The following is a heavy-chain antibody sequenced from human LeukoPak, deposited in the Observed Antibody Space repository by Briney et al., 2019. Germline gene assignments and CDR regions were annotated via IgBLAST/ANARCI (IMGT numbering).Heavy chain of an antibody. D-gene: IGHD2-2*01. V-gene: IGHV4-34*01. CDR3: ARGPLYCSSTSCRGFDY. CDR2: INHSGST. J-gene: IGHJ4*02. Sequence: SETLSLTCAVYGGSFSGYYWSWIRQPPGKGLEWIGEINHSGSTNYNPSLKSRVTISVDTSKNQFSLKLSSVTAADTAVYYCARGPLYCSSTSCRGFDYWGQGTLVTVSS. CDR1: GGSFSGYY.